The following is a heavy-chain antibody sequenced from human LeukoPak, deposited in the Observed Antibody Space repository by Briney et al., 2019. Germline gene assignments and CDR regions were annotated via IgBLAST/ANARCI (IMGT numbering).Heavy chain of an antibody. CDR3: ARFSNGQGVKFDF. Sequence: PSQTLSLTCTVSGGSISSGGYYWSWVRQHPEKGLEWISYIYYSGTAYYNPSLKSRVTMSVATSKNQFSLKLDSVTVADTAVYYCARFSNGQGVKFDFWGQGTLVPVSS. D-gene: IGHD2-8*01. CDR1: GGSISSGGYY. J-gene: IGHJ4*02. V-gene: IGHV4-31*03. CDR2: IYYSGTA.